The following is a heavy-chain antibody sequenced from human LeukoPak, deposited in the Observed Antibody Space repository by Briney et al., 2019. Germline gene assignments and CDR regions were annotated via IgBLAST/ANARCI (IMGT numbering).Heavy chain of an antibody. Sequence: SETLSLTCAVYGGSFSGYYWSWIRQPTGKGLEWIGEINHSGSTNYNPSLKSRVTISVDTSKNQFSLKLSSVTAADTAVYYCAGDYGGYDLWGQGTLVTVSS. D-gene: IGHD4-17*01. CDR2: INHSGST. V-gene: IGHV4-34*01. J-gene: IGHJ4*02. CDR3: AGDYGGYDL. CDR1: GGSFSGYY.